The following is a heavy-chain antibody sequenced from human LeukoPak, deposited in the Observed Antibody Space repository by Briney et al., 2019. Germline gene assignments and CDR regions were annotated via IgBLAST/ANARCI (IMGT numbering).Heavy chain of an antibody. V-gene: IGHV3-21*03. CDR3: ARDCWDYGSGSYCGIDY. D-gene: IGHD3-10*01. Sequence: GGSLRLSCAASGFTFSSYNMNWVRQAPGKGLEWVSPITSSSNYIYYADSVKGRFTISRNNAKNSLYLQMNSLRAEDTTVYYCARDCWDYGSGSYCGIDYWGQGTLVTVSS. CDR2: ITSSSNYI. CDR1: GFTFSSYN. J-gene: IGHJ4*02.